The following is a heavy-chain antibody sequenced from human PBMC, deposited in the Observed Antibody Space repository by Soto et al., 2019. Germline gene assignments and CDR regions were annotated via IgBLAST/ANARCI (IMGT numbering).Heavy chain of an antibody. V-gene: IGHV1-69*12. CDR3: ARGYYYGSGSYDGVSYFDI. Sequence: QVQLVQSGAEVKKPGSSVKVSCKASGGTFSSYAISWVRQAPGQGLEWMGGIIPIFGTANYAQKFQGSVTVTGDESTGTADKELGGLKAEDTAVYHCARGYYYGSGSYDGVSYFDIWGQGTLVTVSS. J-gene: IGHJ4*02. D-gene: IGHD3-10*01. CDR2: IIPIFGTA. CDR1: GGTFSSYA.